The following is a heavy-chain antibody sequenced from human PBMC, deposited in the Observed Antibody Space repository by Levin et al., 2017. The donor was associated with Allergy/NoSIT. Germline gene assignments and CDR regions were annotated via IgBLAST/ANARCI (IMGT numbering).Heavy chain of an antibody. CDR2: ISGSGAST. Sequence: GGSLRLSCAASRFTFDNFGMSWVRQTPGKGLEWVAAISGSGASTYYAESVKGRFTISRDNSKDTLYLQMSSLRVEDTAIYYCAKDNGWGDYFLDYWGQGTLVTVSS. V-gene: IGHV3-23*01. CDR1: RFTFDNFG. D-gene: IGHD3-16*01. CDR3: AKDNGWGDYFLDY. J-gene: IGHJ4*02.